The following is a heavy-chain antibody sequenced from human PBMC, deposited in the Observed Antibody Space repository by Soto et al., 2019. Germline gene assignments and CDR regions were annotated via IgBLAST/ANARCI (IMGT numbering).Heavy chain of an antibody. CDR1: GFSLTQYW. D-gene: IGHD2-15*01. V-gene: IGHV3-7*01. CDR2: INEDGTKR. J-gene: IGHJ4*02. Sequence: EVQLVESGGGLVQSWGSLRLSCIASGFSLTQYWMRCVRQTPRKGLEWVAKINEDGTKRDYMESVEGRFTISRDNAKHSVSLQMNSLRADDTAVYFCTRWDGRCSGGSCFFDSWGQGTLVTVSS. CDR3: TRWDGRCSGGSCFFDS.